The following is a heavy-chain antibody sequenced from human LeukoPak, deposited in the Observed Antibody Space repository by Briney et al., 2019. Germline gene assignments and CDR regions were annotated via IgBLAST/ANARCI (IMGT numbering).Heavy chain of an antibody. Sequence: SVKVSCKASGGTFSSYAISWVRQAPGQGLEWMGRIIPIFGIANYAQKFQGRVTITADKSTSTAYMELSSLRSEDTAVYYRARHPHCSSTSCYPIIENGENYYGMDVWGQGTTVTVSS. CDR1: GGTFSSYA. J-gene: IGHJ6*02. CDR2: IIPIFGIA. D-gene: IGHD2-2*01. CDR3: ARHPHCSSTSCYPIIENGENYYGMDV. V-gene: IGHV1-69*04.